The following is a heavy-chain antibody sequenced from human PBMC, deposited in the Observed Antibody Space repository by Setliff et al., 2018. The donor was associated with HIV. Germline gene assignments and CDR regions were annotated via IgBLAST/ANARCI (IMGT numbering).Heavy chain of an antibody. V-gene: IGHV4-61*09. J-gene: IGHJ3*02. CDR2: IYTSGST. CDR3: ASPRSLLVWYDAFDI. CDR1: GGSISSGGYY. Sequence: PSETLSLTCTVSGGSISSGGYYWSWIRQPPGKGLEWIGHIYTSGSTNYNPSLKSRVTMSVDTSKNQFSLKLSSVTAADTAVYYCASPRSLLVWYDAFDIWGQGTMVTVSS. D-gene: IGHD3-16*01.